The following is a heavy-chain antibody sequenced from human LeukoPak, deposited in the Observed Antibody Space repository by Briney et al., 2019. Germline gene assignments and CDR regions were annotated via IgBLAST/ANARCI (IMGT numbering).Heavy chain of an antibody. Sequence: ASVKVSCKASGYTFTSYYMHRVRQAPGQGLEWMGWIHPKSGGTNYAQKFQGRVTMTRDTSISTAFMELSSLRSGDTAIYYCARDPDSPQVDFDYWGQGTLVTVSS. CDR1: GYTFTSYY. J-gene: IGHJ4*02. CDR2: IHPKSGGT. V-gene: IGHV1-2*02. D-gene: IGHD3-22*01. CDR3: ARDPDSPQVDFDY.